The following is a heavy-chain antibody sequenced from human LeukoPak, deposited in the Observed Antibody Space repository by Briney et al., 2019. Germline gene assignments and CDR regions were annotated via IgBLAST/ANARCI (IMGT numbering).Heavy chain of an antibody. J-gene: IGHJ4*02. V-gene: IGHV3-11*04. CDR2: ISSSGSTI. Sequence: PGGSLRLSCAASGFTFSDYYMSWIRQAPGKGLEWVSYISSSGSTIYYADSVKGRFTISRDNAKNSLYLQMNSLRAEDTAVYYCASDSIPYYYDSSGLYWGQGTLVTVSS. D-gene: IGHD3-22*01. CDR1: GFTFSDYY. CDR3: ASDSIPYYYDSSGLY.